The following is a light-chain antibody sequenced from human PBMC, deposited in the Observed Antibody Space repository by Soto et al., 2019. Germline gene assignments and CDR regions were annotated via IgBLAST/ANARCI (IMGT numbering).Light chain of an antibody. CDR2: DVT. CDR3: ISYASINTYV. V-gene: IGLV2-14*01. J-gene: IGLJ1*01. CDR1: SRDVGGYDY. Sequence: QSVLTQPASVSGSPGQSITISCTGTSRDVGGYDYVSWYQQHPGKAPKLMIYDVTNRPSGVSNRFSGSKSGNTASLTISGLQAEDEADYYCISYASINTYVFGTGTKLTVL.